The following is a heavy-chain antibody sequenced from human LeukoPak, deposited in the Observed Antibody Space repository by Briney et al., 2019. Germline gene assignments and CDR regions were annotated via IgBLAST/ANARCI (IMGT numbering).Heavy chain of an antibody. CDR3: ARDHPYYDFWSGYPYYYYGMDV. CDR1: GYTFTSYY. D-gene: IGHD3-3*01. V-gene: IGHV1-46*01. J-gene: IGHJ6*02. CDR2: INPSGGST. Sequence: ASVKVSCKASGYTFTSYYMHWVRQAPGQGLEWMGIINPSGGSTSCAQKFQGRVTMTRDTSTSTVYMELSSLRSEDTAVYYCARDHPYYDFWSGYPYYYYGMDVWGQGTTVTVSS.